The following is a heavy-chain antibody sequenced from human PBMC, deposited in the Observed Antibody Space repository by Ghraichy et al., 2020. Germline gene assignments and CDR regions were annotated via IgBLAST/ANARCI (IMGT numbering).Heavy chain of an antibody. J-gene: IGHJ4*02. D-gene: IGHD6-13*01. Sequence: SETLSLTCTVSGASISSRGYFWGWIRQPPGKGLEWIGTFFSSGSTSYNPSLKSRVTISVDTSKNQISLKLTSVTAADTAVYYCARLYSPTEGYYCDYWGQVTLVTASS. CDR2: FFSSGST. CDR1: GASISSRGYF. V-gene: IGHV4-39*01. CDR3: ARLYSPTEGYYCDY.